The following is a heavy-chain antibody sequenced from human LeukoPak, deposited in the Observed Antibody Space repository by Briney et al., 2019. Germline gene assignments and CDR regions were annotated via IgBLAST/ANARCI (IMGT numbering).Heavy chain of an antibody. D-gene: IGHD6-19*01. CDR1: GFTFSSYS. V-gene: IGHV3-30*03. CDR2: ISYDGSNK. CDR3: ARDKGSRGGWSKRGVFDY. J-gene: IGHJ4*02. Sequence: QTGGSLRLSCAASGFTFSSYSMNWVRQAPGKGLEWVAVISYDGSNKYYADSVKGRFTISRDNSKNTLYLQMNSLRAEDTAVYYCARDKGSRGGWSKRGVFDYWGQGTLVTVSS.